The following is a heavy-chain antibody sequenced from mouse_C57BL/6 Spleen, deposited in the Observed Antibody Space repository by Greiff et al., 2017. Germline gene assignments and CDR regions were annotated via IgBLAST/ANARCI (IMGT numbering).Heavy chain of an antibody. D-gene: IGHD4-1*01. CDR3: ARRLTGPYYAMDY. J-gene: IGHJ4*01. Sequence: DVMLVESGGGLVKPGGSLKLSCAASGFTFSDYGMHWVRQAPEKGLEWVAYISSGSSTIYYADTVKGRFTISRDNAKNTLFLQMTSLRSEDTAMYYCARRLTGPYYAMDYWGQGTSVTVSS. CDR1: GFTFSDYG. V-gene: IGHV5-17*01. CDR2: ISSGSSTI.